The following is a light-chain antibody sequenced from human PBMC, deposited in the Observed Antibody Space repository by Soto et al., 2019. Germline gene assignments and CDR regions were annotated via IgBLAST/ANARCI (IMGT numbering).Light chain of an antibody. CDR1: QSVSSNY. Sequence: EIVLTQSPGTLSLSPGERATLSCRASQSVSSNYLAWFQQHPGQPPRLLIFGASSRAIGIPDRFSGSGTETDFTLSITRLEPEDFGVYYCQQYGRSPFNFGQGTRLEIK. CDR3: QQYGRSPFN. J-gene: IGKJ5*01. CDR2: GAS. V-gene: IGKV3-20*01.